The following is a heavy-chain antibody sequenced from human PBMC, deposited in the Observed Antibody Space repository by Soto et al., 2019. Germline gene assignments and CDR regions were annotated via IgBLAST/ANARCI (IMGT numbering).Heavy chain of an antibody. D-gene: IGHD4-17*01. CDR3: ARVAVTTYYFDY. Sequence: GGSLRLACAAYGFTFTSYWMHWVRQSPGKGLVWVSRINPDGSRTSYADSVKGRFTISRDNAKNTLYLQMNSLGADDTAVYYCARVAVTTYYFDYWCHGTLVTVSS. CDR1: GFTFTSYW. CDR2: INPDGSRT. J-gene: IGHJ4*01. V-gene: IGHV3-74*01.